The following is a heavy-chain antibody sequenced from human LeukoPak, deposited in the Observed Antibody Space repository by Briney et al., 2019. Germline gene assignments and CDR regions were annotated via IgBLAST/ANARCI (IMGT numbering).Heavy chain of an antibody. CDR1: GFTFKTYA. CDR3: ARRGRYSGSWA. Sequence: GSLRLSCATSGFTFKTYAMSWVRQAPGKGLEWIGEINHSGSTNYNPSLKSRVTISVDTSKNQFSLKLSSVTAADTAVYYCARRGRYSGSWAWGQGTLVTVSS. CDR2: INHSGST. V-gene: IGHV4-34*01. J-gene: IGHJ4*02. D-gene: IGHD6-13*01.